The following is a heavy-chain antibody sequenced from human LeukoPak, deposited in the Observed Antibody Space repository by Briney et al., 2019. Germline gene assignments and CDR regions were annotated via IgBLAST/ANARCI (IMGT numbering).Heavy chain of an antibody. D-gene: IGHD3-3*01. Sequence: GESLKISCKGSGYSFTSHWIGWVRQMPGKGLEWMVIIYPGDSETRYSPSFQGQVTISADKSISTAYLKWRRLKASDTAVYYCARTICGVDDAFDIWGQGTMVIVSS. J-gene: IGHJ3*02. CDR1: GYSFTSHW. CDR3: ARTICGVDDAFDI. V-gene: IGHV5-51*01. CDR2: IYPGDSET.